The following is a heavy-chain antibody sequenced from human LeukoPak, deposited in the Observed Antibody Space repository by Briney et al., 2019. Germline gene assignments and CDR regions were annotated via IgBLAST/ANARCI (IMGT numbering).Heavy chain of an antibody. J-gene: IGHJ4*02. Sequence: SVKVSCKASGGTFSSYAISWVRQAPGQGLEWMGGIIPIFGTANYAQKFQGRVTITTDESTSTAYMELSSLRSEDTAVYYCARVRHDSSGYYYIDYWGQGTLVTVSS. CDR2: IIPIFGTA. D-gene: IGHD3-22*01. CDR1: GGTFSSYA. V-gene: IGHV1-69*05. CDR3: ARVRHDSSGYYYIDY.